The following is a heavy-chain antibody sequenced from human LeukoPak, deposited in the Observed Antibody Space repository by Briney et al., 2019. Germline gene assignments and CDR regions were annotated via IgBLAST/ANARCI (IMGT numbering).Heavy chain of an antibody. Sequence: GGSLRLSCAASGFTFSTYTMNWVRQAPGKGLEGVSSITSSGNYKYYGDPVKGRFTISRDNAKNSLYLQMNSLRAEDTAVYYCARADRIAVADYWGQGALVTVSS. V-gene: IGHV3-21*01. CDR2: ITSSGNYK. CDR1: GFTFSTYT. D-gene: IGHD6-19*01. CDR3: ARADRIAVADY. J-gene: IGHJ4*02.